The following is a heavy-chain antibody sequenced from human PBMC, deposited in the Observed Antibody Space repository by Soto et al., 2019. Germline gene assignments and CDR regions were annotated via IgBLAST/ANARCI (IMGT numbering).Heavy chain of an antibody. J-gene: IGHJ6*02. CDR1: GFTFSSYS. D-gene: IGHD5-12*01. Sequence: GGSLRLSCAASGFTFSSYSMNWVRQAPGKGLEWVSYISSSSSTIYYADSVKGRFTISRDNAKNSLYLQMNSLRDEDTAVYYCARESVEMATPYYYYGMDVWGQGTTVTVSS. V-gene: IGHV3-48*02. CDR3: ARESVEMATPYYYYGMDV. CDR2: ISSSSSTI.